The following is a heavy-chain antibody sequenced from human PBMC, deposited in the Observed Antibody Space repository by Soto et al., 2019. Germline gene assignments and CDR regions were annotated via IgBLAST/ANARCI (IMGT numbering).Heavy chain of an antibody. CDR1: GGSFSSYY. CDR3: ARDYYYDSSGYPGAYYYGMDV. J-gene: IGHJ6*02. CDR2: IYYSGRT. V-gene: IGHV4-59*01. D-gene: IGHD3-22*01. Sequence: SLTCTVSGGSFSSYYWSWIRQPPGKGLEWIAHIYYSGRTNSNPSLKSRVTISVDTSKNQVSLKLSSVTAADTAVYYCARDYYYDSSGYPGAYYYGMDVWGQGTTVTVSS.